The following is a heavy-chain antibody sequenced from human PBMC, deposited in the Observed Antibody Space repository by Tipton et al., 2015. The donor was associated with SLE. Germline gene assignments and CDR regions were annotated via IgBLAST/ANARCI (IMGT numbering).Heavy chain of an antibody. CDR3: AKELQLFQYYFDQ. CDR2: IKEDGSDK. D-gene: IGHD3-10*01. V-gene: IGHV3-7*03. J-gene: IGHJ4*02. Sequence: SLRLSCVASGFTFSSNWMSWVRQTPGKGLEWVANIKEDGSDKYYVDSVKGRFTISRDNAKNSLYLQMNSLRPEDTAFYYCAKELQLFQYYFDQWGQGTLVTVSS. CDR1: GFTFSSNW.